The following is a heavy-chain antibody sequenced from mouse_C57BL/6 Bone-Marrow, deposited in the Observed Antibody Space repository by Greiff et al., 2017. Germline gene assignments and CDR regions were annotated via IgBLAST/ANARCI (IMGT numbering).Heavy chain of an antibody. CDR2: IDPETGGT. Sequence: QVQLKQSGAELVRPGASVTLSCKASGYTFTDYAMHWVKQTPVHGLDWIGAIDPETGGTAYNQKFKGKAILTADKSSSTAYMELRSLTSEDSAVYYCTTVLNWYFDVWGTGTTVTVSS. CDR3: TTVLNWYFDV. J-gene: IGHJ1*03. CDR1: GYTFTDYA. V-gene: IGHV1-15*01.